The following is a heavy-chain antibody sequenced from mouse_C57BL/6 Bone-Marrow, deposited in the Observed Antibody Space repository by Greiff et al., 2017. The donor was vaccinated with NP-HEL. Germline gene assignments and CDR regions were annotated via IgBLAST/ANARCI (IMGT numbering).Heavy chain of an antibody. CDR1: GYAFSSSW. CDR3: ARWHCWNYAMDY. J-gene: IGHJ4*01. CDR2: IYPGDGDT. V-gene: IGHV1-82*01. Sequence: QVQLQQSGPELVKPGASVKISCKASGYAFSSSWMNWVKQRPGKGLEWIGRIYPGDGDTNYNGKFKGKATLTADKSSSTAYMQLSSLTSEDSAVYFCARWHCWNYAMDYWGQGTSVTVSS.